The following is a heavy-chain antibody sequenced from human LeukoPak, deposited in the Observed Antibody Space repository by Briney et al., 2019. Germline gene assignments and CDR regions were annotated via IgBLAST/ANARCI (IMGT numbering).Heavy chain of an antibody. Sequence: PGGSLGLSCAASGFTFSSYAMHWVRQAPGKGLEYASAISSNGGSTYYANSVKGRFTISRDNSKNTLYLQMGSLRAEDMAVYYCARDANWGSPLYYFDYWGQGTLVTVSS. CDR1: GFTFSSYA. V-gene: IGHV3-64*01. CDR3: ARDANWGSPLYYFDY. J-gene: IGHJ4*02. D-gene: IGHD7-27*01. CDR2: ISSNGGST.